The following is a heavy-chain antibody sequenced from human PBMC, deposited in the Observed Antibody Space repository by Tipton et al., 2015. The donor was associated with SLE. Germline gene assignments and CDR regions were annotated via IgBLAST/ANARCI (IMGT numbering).Heavy chain of an antibody. CDR1: GGSISKGGYY. V-gene: IGHV4-31*03. Sequence: LRLSCTVSGGSISKGGYYWSWIRHRPGNGLEWIGYIYYSGRTYYNPSLESRVSISIDTSKNQFSLNLFSVTAADTAVYYCARLGSSTYLTLDGYYFDYWGQGALVTVSS. CDR3: ARLGSSTYLTLDGYYFDY. CDR2: IYYSGRT. J-gene: IGHJ4*02. D-gene: IGHD2-2*01.